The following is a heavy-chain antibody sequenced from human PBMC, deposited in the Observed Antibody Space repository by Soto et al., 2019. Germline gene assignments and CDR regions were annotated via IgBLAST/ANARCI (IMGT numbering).Heavy chain of an antibody. V-gene: IGHV3-30*18. CDR3: AKGGPYYYGSGSYYIDY. D-gene: IGHD3-10*01. Sequence: QVQLVESGGGVVQPGRSLRLSCAASGFTFSSYGMHWVRQAPGKGLEWVAVISYDGSNKYYADSVKGRFTISRDNSKNTLYLQMNSLRAEDTAVYYCAKGGPYYYGSGSYYIDYWGQGTLVTVSS. J-gene: IGHJ4*02. CDR2: ISYDGSNK. CDR1: GFTFSSYG.